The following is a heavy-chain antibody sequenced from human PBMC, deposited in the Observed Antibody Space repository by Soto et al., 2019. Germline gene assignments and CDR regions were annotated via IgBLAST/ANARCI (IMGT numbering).Heavy chain of an antibody. CDR1: GHTLTELS. D-gene: IGHD5-12*01. CDR2: FDPEDGET. V-gene: IGHV1-24*01. Sequence: ASVKVSCKVSGHTLTELSMHWVRQAPGKGLEWMGGFDPEDGETIYAQKFQGRVTMTEDTSTDTAYMELSSLRSEDTAVYYCATGGYSGYDFFDYWGQGTLVTVSS. CDR3: ATGGYSGYDFFDY. J-gene: IGHJ4*02.